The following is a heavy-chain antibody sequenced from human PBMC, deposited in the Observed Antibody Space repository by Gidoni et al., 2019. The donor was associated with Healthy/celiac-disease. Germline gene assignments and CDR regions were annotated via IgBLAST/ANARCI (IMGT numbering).Heavy chain of an antibody. V-gene: IGHV3-48*03. Sequence: EVQLVESGGGLVQPGGSLRLSCAASGFPFSSYEMNWVRQAPGKGLEWVSYISSSGSTIYYADSVKGRFTISRDNAKNSLYLQMNSLRAEDTAVYYCARDRDKVLAGPNFDYWGQGTLVTVSS. CDR3: ARDRDKVLAGPNFDY. CDR1: GFPFSSYE. CDR2: ISSSGSTI. D-gene: IGHD6-19*01. J-gene: IGHJ4*02.